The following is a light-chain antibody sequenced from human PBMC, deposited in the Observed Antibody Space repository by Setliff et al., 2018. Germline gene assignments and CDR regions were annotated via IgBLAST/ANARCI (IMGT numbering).Light chain of an antibody. V-gene: IGLV2-11*01. J-gene: IGLJ1*01. CDR3: SSYAGNYHYV. CDR2: QVS. Sequence: QSALAQPRSVSGSPGQSVTISCTGTSSDVGGYNFLPWYQPPPAKAPQLIIFQVSRRPPGVPDRFSGSKSDNTASLTVSGLQADDEADYYCSSYAGNYHYVFGTGTKVTVL. CDR1: SSDVGGYNF.